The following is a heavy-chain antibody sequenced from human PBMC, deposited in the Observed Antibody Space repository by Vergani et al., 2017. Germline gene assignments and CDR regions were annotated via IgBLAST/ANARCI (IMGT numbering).Heavy chain of an antibody. CDR1: GSTVSGNY. V-gene: IGHV3-66*02. Sequence: ELQLVESGGGLVQPGGSLRLSCAASGSTVSGNYMTWVRQAPGKGLEWVSHIYSSHETYYADSVKGRVTISRDTSKNTHHLQINKLRVEETAVYYCARGNYYGSRTYVYPWVEGTLDTDSS. D-gene: IGHD3-10*01. J-gene: IGHJ5*02. CDR3: ARGNYYGSRTYVYP. CDR2: IYSSHET.